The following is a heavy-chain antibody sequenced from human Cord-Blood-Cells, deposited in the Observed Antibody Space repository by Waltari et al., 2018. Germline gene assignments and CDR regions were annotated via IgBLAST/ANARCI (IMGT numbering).Heavy chain of an antibody. V-gene: IGHV1-18*01. CDR1: GYTFTSYG. D-gene: IGHD3-3*01. CDR3: ARLSGASIFGVVTNYYYYYGMDV. J-gene: IGHJ6*02. Sequence: VSCKASGYTFTSYGISWVRQAPGQGLEWMGWISAYNGNTNYAQKLQGRVTMTTDTSTSTAYMELRSLRSDDPAVYYCARLSGASIFGVVTNYYYYYGMDVWGQGTTVTVSS. CDR2: ISAYNGNT.